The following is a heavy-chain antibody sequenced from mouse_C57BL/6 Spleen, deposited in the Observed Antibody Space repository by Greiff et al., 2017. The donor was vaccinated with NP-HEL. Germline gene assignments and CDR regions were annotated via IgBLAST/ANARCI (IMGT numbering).Heavy chain of an antibody. D-gene: IGHD3-3*01. CDR3: AREGGTSCYFDY. CDR1: GYTFTSYW. Sequence: VQLQQPGAELVRPGSSVKLSCKASGYTFTSYWMHWVKQRPIQGLEWIGNIDPSDSETHYNQKFKDKATLTVDKSSSTAYMQLSSLTSEDSAVYYGAREGGTSCYFDYWGQGTTLTVSS. J-gene: IGHJ2*01. CDR2: IDPSDSET. V-gene: IGHV1-52*01.